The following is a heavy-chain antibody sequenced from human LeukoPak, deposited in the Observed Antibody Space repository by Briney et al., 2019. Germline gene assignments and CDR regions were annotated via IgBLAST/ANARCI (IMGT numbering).Heavy chain of an antibody. J-gene: IGHJ3*02. D-gene: IGHD3-10*01. V-gene: IGHV1-18*01. Sequence: WASVKVSCKASGYTFTSYGISWVRQAPGQGLEWMGWISAYNGNTNYAQKLQGRVTMTTDTSTSTAYMELSSLRSEDTAVYYCARVEGYYGSGSYYRAFDIWGQGTMVTVSS. CDR3: ARVEGYYGSGSYYRAFDI. CDR1: GYTFTSYG. CDR2: ISAYNGNT.